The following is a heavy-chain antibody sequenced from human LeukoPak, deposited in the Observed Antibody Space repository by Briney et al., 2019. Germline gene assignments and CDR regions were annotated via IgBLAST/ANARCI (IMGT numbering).Heavy chain of an antibody. CDR1: GFTFSDYY. V-gene: IGHV3-11*01. CDR3: ARRHSGYDSYAFDI. CDR2: ISSSGSTI. J-gene: IGHJ3*02. Sequence: GGSLRLSCAASGFTFSDYYMSWIRQAPGKGLEWVSYISSSGSTIYYADSVKGRLTISRDNAKNSLYLQMNSLRAEDTAVYYCARRHSGYDSYAFDIWGQGTMVTVSS. D-gene: IGHD5-12*01.